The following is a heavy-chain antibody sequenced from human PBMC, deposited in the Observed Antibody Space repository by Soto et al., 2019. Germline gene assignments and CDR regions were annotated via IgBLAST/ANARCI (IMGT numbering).Heavy chain of an antibody. V-gene: IGHV3-15*01. Sequence: VQLQESGPGLVKPSGTLSLACAVSGGSISSSNWWSWVRQPPGKGLEWIGRIKSKTDGGTTDYAAPVKGRFIISTDDSKNTLYLQMNSLKTEDTAVYYCTTDLRFGEPNSFDIWGQGTMVTVSS. CDR1: GGSISSSNW. J-gene: IGHJ3*02. CDR3: TTDLRFGEPNSFDI. D-gene: IGHD3-10*01. CDR2: IKSKTDGGTT.